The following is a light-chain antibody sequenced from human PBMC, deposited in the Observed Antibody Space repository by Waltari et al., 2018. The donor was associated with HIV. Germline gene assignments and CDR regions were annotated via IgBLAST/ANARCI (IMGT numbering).Light chain of an antibody. Sequence: QSALTQPASVSGSPGQSITISCTGTSSDVGGYNYVSWYQQPPGKAPKLMMYEVSNRLSGVSNRFSGSKSGNTASLTISGLQAEDEADYYCSSYTSSSTLVVFGGGTKLTVL. CDR2: EVS. J-gene: IGLJ2*01. V-gene: IGLV2-14*01. CDR1: SSDVGGYNY. CDR3: SSYTSSSTLVV.